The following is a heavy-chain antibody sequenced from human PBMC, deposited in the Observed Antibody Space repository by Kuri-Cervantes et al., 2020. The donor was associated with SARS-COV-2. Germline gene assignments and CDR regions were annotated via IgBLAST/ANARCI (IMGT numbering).Heavy chain of an antibody. Sequence: LRLSCTVSGGSISSGGYYWSWIRQPPGKGLEWIGYIYHSGSTYYNPSLKSRVTISVDRSKSQFSLKLSSVTAADTAVYYGARDRPDYDFWSGYYYDVFDIWGQGTMVTVSS. CDR1: GGSISSGGYY. CDR3: ARDRPDYDFWSGYYYDVFDI. J-gene: IGHJ3*02. CDR2: IYHSGST. D-gene: IGHD3-3*01. V-gene: IGHV4-30-2*01.